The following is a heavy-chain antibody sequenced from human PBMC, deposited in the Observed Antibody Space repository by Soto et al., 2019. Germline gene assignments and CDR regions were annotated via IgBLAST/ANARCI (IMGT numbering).Heavy chain of an antibody. Sequence: QVQLVQSGAEVKKPGASVKVSCKASGYTFTSYGISWVRQAPGQGLEWMGWISAYNGNTNYAQKLQGRVTMTTDTSTSTAYMELKSLRSDEKAVYYCAREITEDIVVVPAAGGDHYYYYYMDVWGKGTTVTVSS. CDR3: AREITEDIVVVPAAGGDHYYYYYMDV. D-gene: IGHD2-2*01. V-gene: IGHV1-18*01. CDR1: GYTFTSYG. J-gene: IGHJ6*03. CDR2: ISAYNGNT.